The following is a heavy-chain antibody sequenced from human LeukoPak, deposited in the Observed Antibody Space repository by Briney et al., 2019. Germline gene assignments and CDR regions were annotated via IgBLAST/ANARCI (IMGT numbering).Heavy chain of an antibody. D-gene: IGHD2-15*01. Sequence: GGSLRLSCAASGFIFSSYWMSWVRQAPGKGLEWVAKIKQDGSEKYYVDSVKGRFTISRDNAKNSLYLQMNSLRAEDTAVYYCARPRYCSGGSCYVDYWGQGTLVIVSS. V-gene: IGHV3-7*01. J-gene: IGHJ4*02. CDR1: GFIFSSYW. CDR2: IKQDGSEK. CDR3: ARPRYCSGGSCYVDY.